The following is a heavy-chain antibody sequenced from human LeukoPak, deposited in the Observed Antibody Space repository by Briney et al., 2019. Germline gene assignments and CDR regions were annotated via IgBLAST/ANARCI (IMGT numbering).Heavy chain of an antibody. V-gene: IGHV4-59*08. Sequence: PSETLSLTCTVSGGSISSYSWSWIRQPPGKGLEWIGYIYSSGRTNHNPSLKSRVTISVSTSRNQFSLKLSSVTAADTAVYYCAKTLGYCSGGSCRYYFDYWGQGTLVTVSS. CDR1: GGSISSYS. J-gene: IGHJ4*02. CDR3: AKTLGYCSGGSCRYYFDY. D-gene: IGHD2-15*01. CDR2: IYSSGRT.